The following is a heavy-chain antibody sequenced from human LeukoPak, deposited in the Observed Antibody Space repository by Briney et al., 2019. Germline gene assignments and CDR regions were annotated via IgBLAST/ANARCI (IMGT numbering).Heavy chain of an antibody. D-gene: IGHD3-9*01. CDR1: GGSISSSSYY. V-gene: IGHV4-39*07. CDR2: IYYSGST. Sequence: SETLSLTCTVSGGSISSSSYYWGWIRQPPGKGLEWIGSIYYSGSTDYNPSLKSRVTISVDTSKNQFSLNLSSVTAADTAVYYCARERYFDWRWFDPWGQGTLVTVSS. J-gene: IGHJ5*02. CDR3: ARERYFDWRWFDP.